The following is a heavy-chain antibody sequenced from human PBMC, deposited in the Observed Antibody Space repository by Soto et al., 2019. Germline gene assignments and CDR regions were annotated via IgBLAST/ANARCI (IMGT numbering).Heavy chain of an antibody. J-gene: IGHJ6*03. CDR3: ARVNWNYVYYYMDV. V-gene: IGHV4-59*01. CDR1: GGSISSYY. CDR2: IYYSGST. Sequence: SETLSLTCTVSGGSISSYYWSWIRQPPGKGLEWIGYIYYSGSTNYNPSLKSRVTISVDTSKNQFSLKLSSVTAADTAVYYCARVNWNYVYYYMDVWGKGTTVTVSS. D-gene: IGHD1-1*01.